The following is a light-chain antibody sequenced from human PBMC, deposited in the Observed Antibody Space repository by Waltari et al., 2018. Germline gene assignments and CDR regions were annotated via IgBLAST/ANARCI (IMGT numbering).Light chain of an antibody. CDR1: SSDVGAYDH. CDR2: EVN. V-gene: IGLV2-8*01. Sequence: QSALTPPPSASGSPGQSVTISFPGTSSDVGAYDHVSWYQQHPHKAPKLLIYEVNRRPSGVPDRFSGSKAGNTASLTVSGLQADDEAHYYCVSHGGANNFWVFGGGTMLTVL. CDR3: VSHGGANNFWV. J-gene: IGLJ3*02.